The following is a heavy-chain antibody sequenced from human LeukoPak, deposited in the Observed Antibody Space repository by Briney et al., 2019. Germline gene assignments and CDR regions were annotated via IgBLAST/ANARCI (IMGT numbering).Heavy chain of an antibody. D-gene: IGHD3-10*01. CDR3: ARELRFGEFNWFDP. Sequence: SVKVSCKASGGTFSSYAISWVRQAPGQGLERVGGIIPIFGTANYAQKFQGRVTITTDESTSTAYMELSSLRSEDTAVYYCARELRFGEFNWFDPWGQGTLVTVSS. V-gene: IGHV1-69*05. CDR2: IIPIFGTA. J-gene: IGHJ5*02. CDR1: GGTFSSYA.